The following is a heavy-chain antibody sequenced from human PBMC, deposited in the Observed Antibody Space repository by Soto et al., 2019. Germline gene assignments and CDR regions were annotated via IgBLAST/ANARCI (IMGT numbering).Heavy chain of an antibody. CDR2: ISYDGSNK. D-gene: IGHD3-3*01. V-gene: IGHV3-30*18. CDR3: AKDTDFWSGYYLFYGMDV. Sequence: GGSLRLSCAASGFTFSSYGMHWVRQAPGKGLEWVAVISYDGSNKYYADSVKGRFTISRDNSKNTLYLQMNSLRAEDTAVYYCAKDTDFWSGYYLFYGMDVWGQGTTVTVSS. J-gene: IGHJ6*02. CDR1: GFTFSSYG.